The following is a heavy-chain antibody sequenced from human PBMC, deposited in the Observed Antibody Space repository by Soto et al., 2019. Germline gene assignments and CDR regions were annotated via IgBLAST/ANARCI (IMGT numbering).Heavy chain of an antibody. CDR3: ARDGGYDFWSGYFDY. D-gene: IGHD3-3*01. CDR1: GFTFSSYS. Sequence: GGSLRLSCAASGFTFSSYSMNWVRQAPGKGLEWVSYISSSSSTIYYADSVKGRFTISRDNAKNSLYLQMNSLRDEDTAVYYCARDGGYDFWSGYFDYWGQGTLVTVSS. J-gene: IGHJ4*02. CDR2: ISSSSSTI. V-gene: IGHV3-48*02.